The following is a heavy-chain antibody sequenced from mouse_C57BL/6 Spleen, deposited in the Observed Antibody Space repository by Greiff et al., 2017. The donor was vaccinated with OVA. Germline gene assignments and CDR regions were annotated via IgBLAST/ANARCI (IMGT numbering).Heavy chain of an antibody. CDR2: IRSKSNNYAT. CDR3: VREGYYVWFAY. D-gene: IGHD2-3*01. J-gene: IGHJ3*01. V-gene: IGHV10-1*01. Sequence: DVKLVESGGGLVQPKGSLKLSCAASGFSFNTYAMNWVRQAPGKGLEWVARIRSKSNNYATYYADSVKDRFTISRDDSESMLYLQMNNLKTEDTAMYYCVREGYYVWFAYWGQGTLVTVSA. CDR1: GFSFNTYA.